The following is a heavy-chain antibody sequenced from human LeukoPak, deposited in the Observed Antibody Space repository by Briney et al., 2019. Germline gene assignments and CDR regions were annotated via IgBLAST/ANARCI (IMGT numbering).Heavy chain of an antibody. CDR1: GYSFITYR. V-gene: IGHV5-51*01. Sequence: GESLKISCKGSGYSFITYRIGWVRQMPGKGLEWMGIIYPGDSDTRYSPSFQGQVTISVDKSISTAYLQWSSLEASDTAMYYCARLDSSTYYHIDYWGQGTLVTVSS. J-gene: IGHJ4*02. CDR2: IYPGDSDT. D-gene: IGHD3-22*01. CDR3: ARLDSSTYYHIDY.